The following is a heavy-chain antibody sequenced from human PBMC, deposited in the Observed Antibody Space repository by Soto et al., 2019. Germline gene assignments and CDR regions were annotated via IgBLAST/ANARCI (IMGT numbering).Heavy chain of an antibody. J-gene: IGHJ4*02. Sequence: PGGSLRLSCAASGFTFSSYGMHWVRQAPGKGLEWVAVISYDGISTNYADSVKGRFTISRDNAKNTLYLQMNALRVEDTAVYYCTRGPRSTSTGTGAFWSQGTLVTVSS. CDR3: TRGPRSTSTGTGAF. V-gene: IGHV3-30*03. CDR1: GFTFSSYG. CDR2: ISYDGIST. D-gene: IGHD1-1*01.